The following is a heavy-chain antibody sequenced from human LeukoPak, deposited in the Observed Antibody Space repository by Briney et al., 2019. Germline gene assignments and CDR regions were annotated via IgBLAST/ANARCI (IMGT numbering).Heavy chain of an antibody. Sequence: SETLSLTCTVSGGSISSYYWSWIRQPPGKGLEWIGYIYYSGSTNYNPSLKSRVTISVDTSKNQFSLKLSSVTAADTAVYYCARAYSSGWYPWFFDYWGQGTLVTVSS. J-gene: IGHJ4*02. CDR2: IYYSGST. V-gene: IGHV4-59*01. CDR3: ARAYSSGWYPWFFDY. CDR1: GGSISSYY. D-gene: IGHD6-19*01.